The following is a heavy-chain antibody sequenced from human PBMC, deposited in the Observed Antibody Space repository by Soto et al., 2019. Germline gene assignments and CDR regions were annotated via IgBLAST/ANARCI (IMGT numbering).Heavy chain of an antibody. D-gene: IGHD3-22*01. CDR2: IYYSGST. V-gene: IGHV4-31*03. J-gene: IGHJ2*01. CDR1: GGSISSGGYY. Sequence: QVQLQESGPGLVKPSQTLSLTCTVSGGSISSGGYYWSWIRQHPGKGLEWIGYIYYSGSTYYNPSLKSRVTISVDTSKNQFSLKLGSVTAADTAVYYCARDRGSSGYYRLSRYFDLWGRGTLVTVSS. CDR3: ARDRGSSGYYRLSRYFDL.